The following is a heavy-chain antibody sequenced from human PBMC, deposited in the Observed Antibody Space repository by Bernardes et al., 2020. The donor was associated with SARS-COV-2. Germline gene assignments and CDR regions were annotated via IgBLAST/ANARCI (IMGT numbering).Heavy chain of an antibody. CDR2: IDSGGST. CDR1: GFVSSNY. Sequence: VEPLFLSCAASGFVSSNYMSWVRQAPGKKLEWVSVIDSGGSTHYADSVKGRFTISRHNSKNTLYLQMNSLRGEDTAVYYCALTTYYYDSSGYLYWGQGTLVTGSS. J-gene: IGHJ4*02. CDR3: ALTTYYYDSSGYLY. D-gene: IGHD3-22*01. V-gene: IGHV3-53*04.